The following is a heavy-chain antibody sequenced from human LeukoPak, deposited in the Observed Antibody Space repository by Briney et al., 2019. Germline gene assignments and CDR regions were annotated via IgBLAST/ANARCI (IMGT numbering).Heavy chain of an antibody. CDR1: GGSFSGYY. CDR2: INHSGST. J-gene: IGHJ6*02. CDR3: ARGRAVTTRYYYYYYGMDV. D-gene: IGHD4-17*01. V-gene: IGHV4-34*01. Sequence: PSETLSLTRAVYGGSFSGYYWSWIRQPPGKGLEWIGEINHSGSTNYNPSLKSRVTISVDTSKNQFSLKLSSVTAADTAVYYCARGRAVTTRYYYYYYGMDVWGQGTTVTVSS.